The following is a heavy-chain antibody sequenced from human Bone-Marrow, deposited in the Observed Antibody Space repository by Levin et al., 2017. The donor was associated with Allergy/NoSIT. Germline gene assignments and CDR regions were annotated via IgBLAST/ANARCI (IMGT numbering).Heavy chain of an antibody. CDR2: ISANSGTT. Sequence: GGSLRLSCAASGFTFNKYVMAWVRQAPGKGLEWVSSISANSGTTKYADSVRGRFTIYRDNAKNTVFLQMNSLGVEDTAVYYCAKDTVVVPAAMAYFDYWGQGNQVTVSS. D-gene: IGHD2-2*01. J-gene: IGHJ4*02. CDR3: AKDTVVVPAAMAYFDY. V-gene: IGHV3-23*01. CDR1: GFTFNKYV.